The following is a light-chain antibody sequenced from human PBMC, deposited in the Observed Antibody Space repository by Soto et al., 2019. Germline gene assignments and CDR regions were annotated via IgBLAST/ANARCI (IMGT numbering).Light chain of an antibody. CDR2: GAS. Sequence: EIVLTQSPGTLSLSPGERATLSCRASQKISSRYLAWYLQKPGQAPRFLIYGASSRATGIPDRFSGSGSGTDFTLTISRLEPEDFAVYYCQQYGSSPLTCGGGTKVDIK. J-gene: IGKJ4*01. CDR3: QQYGSSPLT. V-gene: IGKV3-20*01. CDR1: QKISSRY.